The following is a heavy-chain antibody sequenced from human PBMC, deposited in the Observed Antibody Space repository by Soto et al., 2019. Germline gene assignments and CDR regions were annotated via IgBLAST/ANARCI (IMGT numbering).Heavy chain of an antibody. CDR3: ARSIRYDYVWGSYRGGSTFDI. D-gene: IGHD3-16*02. Sequence: RASVKVSCKASGYTFTSYYMHWVRQAPGQGLEWMGIINPSGGSTSYAQKFQGRVTMTRDTSTSTVYMELSSLRSEDTAVYYCARSIRYDYVWGSYRGGSTFDIWGQGTVVTVSS. CDR2: INPSGGST. CDR1: GYTFTSYY. V-gene: IGHV1-46*01. J-gene: IGHJ3*02.